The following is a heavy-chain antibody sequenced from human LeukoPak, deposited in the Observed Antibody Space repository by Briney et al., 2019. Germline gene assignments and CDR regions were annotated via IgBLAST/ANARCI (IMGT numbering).Heavy chain of an antibody. CDR2: ISSSSSYI. Sequence: GGSLRLSCAASGFTFSSYSMNWVRQAPGKGLEWVSSISSSSSYIYYADSAKGRFTISRDNAKNSLYLQMNSLRAEDTAVYYCAKDRCSNGIGCLYYYMDVWGKGTMVTISS. V-gene: IGHV3-21*01. CDR1: GFTFSSYS. J-gene: IGHJ6*03. CDR3: AKDRCSNGIGCLYYYMDV. D-gene: IGHD2-8*01.